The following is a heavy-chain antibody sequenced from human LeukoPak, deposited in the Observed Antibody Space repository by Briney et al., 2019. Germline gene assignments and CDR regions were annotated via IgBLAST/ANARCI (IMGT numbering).Heavy chain of an antibody. Sequence: PSETLSLTCTVSGGSISGYYWSWIRQPPGKGLEWIGHIYYSRSTNYNPSLKSRVTISVDTSKNQFSLKMTSVTAADTAVYYCVRHPWRMGSRDYNFDDWGQGTLVTVSS. CDR2: IYYSRST. V-gene: IGHV4-59*08. CDR3: VRHPWRMGSRDYNFDD. J-gene: IGHJ4*02. CDR1: GGSISGYY. D-gene: IGHD3-16*01.